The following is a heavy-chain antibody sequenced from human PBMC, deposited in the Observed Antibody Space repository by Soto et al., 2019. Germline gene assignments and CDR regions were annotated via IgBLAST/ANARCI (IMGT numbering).Heavy chain of an antibody. CDR2: VSSSGST. Sequence: SETLSLTCTVSGGSISGDHWNWIRQPPGKGLEWIAYVSSSGSTKYNPSLKSRVTISIDTTKNQFSLRLSSVTAADTAVYYCASGFYDSRGYSEAFDIWGQGTKVTVSS. CDR1: GGSISGDH. D-gene: IGHD3-22*01. V-gene: IGHV4-59*01. CDR3: ASGFYDSRGYSEAFDI. J-gene: IGHJ3*02.